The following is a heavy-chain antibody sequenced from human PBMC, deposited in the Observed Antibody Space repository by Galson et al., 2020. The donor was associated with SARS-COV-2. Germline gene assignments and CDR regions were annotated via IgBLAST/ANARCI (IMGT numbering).Heavy chain of an antibody. D-gene: IGHD2-21*02. CDR1: GFSISNNF. Sequence: GGSLRLSCAASGFSISNNFMTWVRQAPGKGLEWVSVLYSSGITNYADSVKGRFTISRDNSKNVLYLQMNSLRAADTAVYYCAGRLRVTTYSFDIWGQGTLVTVSS. V-gene: IGHV3-53*01. J-gene: IGHJ3*02. CDR2: LYSSGIT. CDR3: AGRLRVTTYSFDI.